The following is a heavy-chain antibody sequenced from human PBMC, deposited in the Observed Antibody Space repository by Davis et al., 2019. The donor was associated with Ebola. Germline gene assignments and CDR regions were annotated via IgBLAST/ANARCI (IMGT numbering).Heavy chain of an antibody. J-gene: IGHJ4*02. V-gene: IGHV3-73*01. CDR1: GFTFSGSA. CDR2: IRSKANSYAT. Sequence: AGSLRLTCAASGFTFSGSAMNWVRQASGKGLEWVGRIRSKANSYATAYAASVKGRFTISRDDSKNTAYLQMNSLKTEDTAVYYCTYSSSSRGDYWGQGTLVTVSS. CDR3: TYSSSSRGDY. D-gene: IGHD6-6*01.